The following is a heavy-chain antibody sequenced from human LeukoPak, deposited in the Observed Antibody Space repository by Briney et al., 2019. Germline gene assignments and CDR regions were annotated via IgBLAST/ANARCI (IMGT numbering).Heavy chain of an antibody. J-gene: IGHJ5*02. Sequence: ASVKVSCKASGYTFTSYDINWVRQATGQGLEWMGWMNPNSGNTGYAQKFQGRVTMTRNTSISTAYMELSSLRSEDTAVYYCARGRRGSKVPLLWFGELLRGSTINWFDPWGQGTLVTVSS. V-gene: IGHV1-8*01. D-gene: IGHD3-10*01. CDR1: GYTFTSYD. CDR2: MNPNSGNT. CDR3: ARGRRGSKVPLLWFGELLRGSTINWFDP.